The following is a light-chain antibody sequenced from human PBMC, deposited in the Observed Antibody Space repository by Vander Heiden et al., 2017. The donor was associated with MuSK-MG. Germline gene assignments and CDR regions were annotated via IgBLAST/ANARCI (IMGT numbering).Light chain of an antibody. V-gene: IGLV2-14*03. CDR2: DVT. Sequence: QSALTQPASVSGSPGQSITISCTGTSSDVGTYNFVSWYQQHPGKALIRRMYDVTSRPSGVSNRFYGSKSGNKAYLTISGLQAEDESYDYCSSYTTSSMMFGGGTKLTVL. J-gene: IGLJ3*02. CDR3: SSYTTSSMM. CDR1: SSDVGTYNF.